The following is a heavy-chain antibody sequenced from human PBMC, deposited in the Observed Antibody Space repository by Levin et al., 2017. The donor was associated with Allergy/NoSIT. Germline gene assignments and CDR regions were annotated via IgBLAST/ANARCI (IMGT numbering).Heavy chain of an antibody. Sequence: NVSGPTLVKPTQTLTLTCTFSGFSLSTTGVGVGWVRQPPGKALEWLALIYWDDDKRYSPSLKSRLTITKDTSKNQVVLIMTNMDPVDTATYCCAHGGSWYGGGYFDLWGRGTLVTVSS. V-gene: IGHV2-5*02. CDR3: AHGGSWYGGGYFDL. D-gene: IGHD6-13*01. J-gene: IGHJ2*01. CDR2: IYWDDDK. CDR1: GFSLSTTGVG.